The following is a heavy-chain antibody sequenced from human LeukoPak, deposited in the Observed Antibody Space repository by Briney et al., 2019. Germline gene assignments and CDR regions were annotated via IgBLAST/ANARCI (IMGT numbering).Heavy chain of an antibody. CDR1: GFTVSSNY. CDR2: ISSSSSYI. D-gene: IGHD6-6*01. J-gene: IGHJ6*04. CDR3: ASGYSSSSPVA. V-gene: IGHV3-21*01. Sequence: GGSLRLSCAASGFTVSSNYMTWVRQAPGKGLEWVSSISSSSSYIYYADSVKGRFTISRDNAKNSLYLQMNSLRAEDTAVYYCASGYSSSSPVAWGKGTTVTVSS.